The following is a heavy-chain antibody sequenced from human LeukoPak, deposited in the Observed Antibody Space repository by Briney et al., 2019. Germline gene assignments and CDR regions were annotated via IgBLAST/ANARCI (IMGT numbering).Heavy chain of an antibody. CDR3: ARVKPTVTTSVGAFDI. J-gene: IGHJ3*02. CDR1: GYTFTSYG. D-gene: IGHD4-17*01. V-gene: IGHV1-18*04. Sequence: ASVKVSCKASGYTFTSYGISWVRQAPGQGLEWMGWISAYNGNTNYAQKLQDRVTMTTDTSTSTAYMELRSLRSDDTAVYYCARVKPTVTTSVGAFDIWGQGTMVTVSS. CDR2: ISAYNGNT.